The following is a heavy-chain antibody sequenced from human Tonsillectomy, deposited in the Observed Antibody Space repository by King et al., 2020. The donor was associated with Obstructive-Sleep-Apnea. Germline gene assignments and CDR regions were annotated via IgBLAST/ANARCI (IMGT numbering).Heavy chain of an antibody. CDR1: GYTFTSYY. CDR2: INPSGGST. Sequence: QLVQSGAEVKKPGASVKVSCKASGYTFTSYYMHWVRQAPGQGLEWMGIINPSGGSTSYAQKFQGRVTMTRDKSTSKVHMEVSSLRSEATAGYYCAREVIAVTGTGAFDIWGQGTMVTVSS. V-gene: IGHV1-46*01. CDR3: AREVIAVTGTGAFDI. J-gene: IGHJ3*02. D-gene: IGHD6-19*01.